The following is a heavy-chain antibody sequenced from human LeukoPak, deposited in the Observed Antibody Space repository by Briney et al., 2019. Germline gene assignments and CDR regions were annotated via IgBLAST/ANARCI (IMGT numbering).Heavy chain of an antibody. Sequence: GGSLRLSCAASGFTFDDYAMHWVRQAPGKGLEWVSGISWNSGSIGYADSVKGRFTISRDNAKNSLYLQMNSLRAEDMALYYCAKAGGGSSSRRMNFVDYWGQGTLVTVSS. D-gene: IGHD6-13*01. CDR1: GFTFDDYA. CDR3: AKAGGGSSSRRMNFVDY. J-gene: IGHJ4*02. CDR2: ISWNSGSI. V-gene: IGHV3-9*03.